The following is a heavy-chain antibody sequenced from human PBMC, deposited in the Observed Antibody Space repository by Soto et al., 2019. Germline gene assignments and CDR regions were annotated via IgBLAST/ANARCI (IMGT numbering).Heavy chain of an antibody. V-gene: IGHV1-69*01. D-gene: IGHD2-15*01. CDR1: GGTFSTYS. J-gene: IGHJ6*02. CDR2: IIPMFGTA. Sequence: QVQLVQSGAEVKKPGSSVRVSCKASGGTFSTYSIAWVRQAPGQGLEWMGGIIPMFGTAKYAQKFQGRITLTADESTSTAYMDLSSLRSEDTAVYYCTRDQRHGCSGGSCKYYYGMDVWGQGITVTVSS. CDR3: TRDQRHGCSGGSCKYYYGMDV.